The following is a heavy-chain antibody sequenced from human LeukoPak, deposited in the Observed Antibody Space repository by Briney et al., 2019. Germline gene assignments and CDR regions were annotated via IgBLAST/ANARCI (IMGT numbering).Heavy chain of an antibody. CDR3: VRDSRVSGDY. V-gene: IGHV1-2*06. CDR1: GYTFTGYY. D-gene: IGHD2/OR15-2a*01. CDR2: IDPKSGGT. Sequence: GASVKVSCKPSGYTFTGYYMHWVRQAPGQGLEWMGRIDPKSGGTKYAERFQGRVTTTSGTSINTAYMELSRLTSDDTAVYYCVRDSRVSGDYWGQGTLVTVSS. J-gene: IGHJ4*02.